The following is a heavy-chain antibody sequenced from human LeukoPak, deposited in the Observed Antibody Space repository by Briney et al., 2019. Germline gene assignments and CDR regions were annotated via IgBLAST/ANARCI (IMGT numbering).Heavy chain of an antibody. D-gene: IGHD6-19*01. Sequence: GGSLRLSCAASGFTFSSYSMNWVRQAPGKGLEWVGRIKSKTDGGTTDYAAPVKGRFTISRDDSKNTLYLQMNSLKTEDTAVYYCTTAGYSSGWYFDYWGQGTLVTVSS. CDR3: TTAGYSSGWYFDY. CDR1: GFTFSSYS. V-gene: IGHV3-15*01. J-gene: IGHJ4*02. CDR2: IKSKTDGGTT.